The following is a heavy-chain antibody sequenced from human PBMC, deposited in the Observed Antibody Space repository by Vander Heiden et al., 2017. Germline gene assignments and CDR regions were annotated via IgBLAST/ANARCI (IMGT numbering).Heavy chain of an antibody. J-gene: IGHJ4*02. CDR1: GFTFSSYA. Sequence: EVQLVESGGGLVQPGGSLRLSCAASGFTFSSYAMHWVRQAPGKGLEYVSAISSNGGSTYYANSVKGRFTISRDNSKNTLYLKMGSLRAEEMAVYYCARDRYDSSGYYLGIDYWGQGTLVTV. CDR2: ISSNGGST. D-gene: IGHD3-22*01. CDR3: ARDRYDSSGYYLGIDY. V-gene: IGHV3-64*01.